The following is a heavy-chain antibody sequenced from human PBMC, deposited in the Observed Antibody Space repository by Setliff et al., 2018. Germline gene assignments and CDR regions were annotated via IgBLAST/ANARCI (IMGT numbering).Heavy chain of an antibody. CDR1: GYSFTSYW. D-gene: IGHD3-22*01. CDR2: IYPGDSDT. CDR3: ARYDSSGYHYYYGMDV. V-gene: IGHV5-51*01. J-gene: IGHJ6*02. Sequence: GESLTISCKGSGYSFTSYWIGWVRQMPGKGLEWMGIIYPGDSDTRYSPSFQGQVTISADKSISTAYLQWSSLKASDTAMYYCARYDSSGYHYYYGMDVWGRGTTVTVSS.